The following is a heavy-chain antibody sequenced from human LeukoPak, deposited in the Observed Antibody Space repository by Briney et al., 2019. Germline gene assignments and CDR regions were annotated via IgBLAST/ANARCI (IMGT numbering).Heavy chain of an antibody. J-gene: IGHJ6*03. CDR3: ARMMGVYYYYMDV. D-gene: IGHD3-16*01. CDR1: GFSFSVYW. CDR2: IKTDGSIT. Sequence: GGSLRLSCAASGFSFSVYWMHWVRQAPGKGPVWVSRIKTDGSITDYADFVKGRFTISRDNAKNTLYLQMNSLRAEDTAVYYCARMMGVYYYYMDVWGKGTTVTVSS. V-gene: IGHV3-74*01.